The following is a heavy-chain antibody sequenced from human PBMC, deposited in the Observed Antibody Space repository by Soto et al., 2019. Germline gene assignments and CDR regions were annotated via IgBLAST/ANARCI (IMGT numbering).Heavy chain of an antibody. Sequence: SVKVCCEASGYTFTSYDINWLQQATGQVLEWMGCMNPNSGNTNYAQKLQGRVTITADKSKSTAYMELSSLRSEDTAVYYCARDYYDRSGYSYFDYWGHGTLVT. J-gene: IGHJ4*01. CDR2: MNPNSGNT. CDR1: GYTFTSYD. D-gene: IGHD3-22*01. CDR3: ARDYYDRSGYSYFDY. V-gene: IGHV1-8*01.